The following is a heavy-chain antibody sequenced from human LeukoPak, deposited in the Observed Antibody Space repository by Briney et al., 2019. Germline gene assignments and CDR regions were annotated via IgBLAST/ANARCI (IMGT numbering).Heavy chain of an antibody. D-gene: IGHD1-26*01. CDR2: INWNGGTT. CDR1: GFTFSSCE. CDR3: ARNSGANVYTYSFQY. Sequence: PGGSLRLSCAASGFTFSSCELSWVRQAPGKGLEWVSGINWNGGTTTYADSVKGRFTISRDNAKNSLYLQMNSLRVEDTAFYYCARNSGANVYTYSFQYWGRGTLVTVSS. J-gene: IGHJ4*02. V-gene: IGHV3-20*04.